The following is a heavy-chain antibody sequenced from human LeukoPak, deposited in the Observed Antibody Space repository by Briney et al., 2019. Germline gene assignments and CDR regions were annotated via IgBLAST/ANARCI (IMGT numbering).Heavy chain of an antibody. D-gene: IGHD3-22*01. CDR2: INPSGGST. CDR3: AAGVYDSPDAFDI. J-gene: IGHJ3*02. CDR1: GYTFTSYY. Sequence: ASVKVSCKASGYTFTSYYMHWVRQAPGQGLEWMGIINPSGGSTSYAQKFQGRVTITRDMSTSTAYMELSSLRSEDTAVYYCAAGVYDSPDAFDIWGQGTMVTVSS. V-gene: IGHV1-46*01.